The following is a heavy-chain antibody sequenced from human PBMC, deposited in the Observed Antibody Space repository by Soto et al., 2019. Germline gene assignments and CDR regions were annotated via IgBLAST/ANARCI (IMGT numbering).Heavy chain of an antibody. Sequence: GESLKISCKGSGYSLTNIWIHWVRQMPGKGLEWMGIIYPGDSDTRYSPSFQGQVTISADKSISTAYLQWSSLKASDTAMYYCARSYYYVGDNWFDPWGQGTLVTVSS. CDR2: IYPGDSDT. J-gene: IGHJ5*02. CDR3: ARSYYYVGDNWFDP. V-gene: IGHV5-51*01. CDR1: GYSLTNIW. D-gene: IGHD3-10*02.